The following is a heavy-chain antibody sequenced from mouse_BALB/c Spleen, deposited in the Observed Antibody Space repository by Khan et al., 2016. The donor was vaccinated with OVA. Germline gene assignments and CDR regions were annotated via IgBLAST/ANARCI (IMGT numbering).Heavy chain of an antibody. CDR1: GYSITSGYF. CDR3: ARGGSSGPAWFPY. Sequence: EVKLEVSGPGLVKPSQSLSLTCSVTGYSITSGYFWNWIRQFPGNKLEWMGYIRYDGNSNYNPSLKNRISITRDTSKNEFFLKLNSVNPEDTATYDCARGGSSGPAWFPYWGQGTLVTVSA. CDR2: IRYDGNS. J-gene: IGHJ3*01. D-gene: IGHD3-1*01. V-gene: IGHV3-6*02.